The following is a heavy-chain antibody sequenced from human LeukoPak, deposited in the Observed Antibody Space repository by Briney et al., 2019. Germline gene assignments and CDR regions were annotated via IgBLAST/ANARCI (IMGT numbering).Heavy chain of an antibody. CDR3: ARTWFGELSLYYFYAMDV. D-gene: IGHD3-10*01. CDR1: GYTFTSDA. CDR2: INAGNGNT. J-gene: IGHJ6*02. V-gene: IGHV1-3*01. Sequence: GASVKVSCKASGYTFTSDAMHWVRQAPGQRLEWMGWINAGNGNTKYSQKFQGRVTITRDTSASTAYTELSSLRSEDTAVYYCARTWFGELSLYYFYAMDVWGQGTTVTVSS.